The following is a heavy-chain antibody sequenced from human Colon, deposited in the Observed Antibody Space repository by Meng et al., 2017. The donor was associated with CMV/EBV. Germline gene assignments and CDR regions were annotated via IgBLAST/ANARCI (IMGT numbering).Heavy chain of an antibody. D-gene: IGHD1-14*01. Sequence: GESLKISCAASGFTFDDYGMSWVRQAPGKGLEWVSGINWNGGSKGYADSVKGRFTISRDNAKNSLYLQMNSLRAEDTALYYCARDWNHDQHYYGMDVWGQGTTVTVSS. V-gene: IGHV3-20*04. CDR2: INWNGGSK. J-gene: IGHJ6*02. CDR3: ARDWNHDQHYYGMDV. CDR1: GFTFDDYG.